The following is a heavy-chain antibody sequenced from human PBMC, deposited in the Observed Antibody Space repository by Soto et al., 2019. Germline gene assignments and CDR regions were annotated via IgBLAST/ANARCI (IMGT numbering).Heavy chain of an antibody. CDR2: IYPGDSDT. Sequence: LGESLKISCKGSGYNFTNYWIAWVRQVPGKGLEWMGIIYPGDSDTRYSPSFQGQVTISADKSISAAYLQWSSLKASDTAMYYCARQEGATVFFYYGMDVWGQGTTVTVSS. D-gene: IGHD1-26*01. J-gene: IGHJ6*02. CDR3: ARQEGATVFFYYGMDV. CDR1: GYNFTNYW. V-gene: IGHV5-51*01.